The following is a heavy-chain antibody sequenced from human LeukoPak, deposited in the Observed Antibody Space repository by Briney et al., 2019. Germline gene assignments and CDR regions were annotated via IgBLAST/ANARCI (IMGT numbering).Heavy chain of an antibody. D-gene: IGHD2-2*01. Sequence: GESLKISCKGSGYSFTSYWISWVCQMPGKGLEWMGRIDPSDSYTNYSPSFQGHVTISADKSITTAYLQWSSLKASDTAMYYCARRGYCATTTCYRLFDYWGQGTLVTVSS. J-gene: IGHJ4*02. CDR1: GYSFTSYW. CDR2: IDPSDSYT. V-gene: IGHV5-10-1*01. CDR3: ARRGYCATTTCYRLFDY.